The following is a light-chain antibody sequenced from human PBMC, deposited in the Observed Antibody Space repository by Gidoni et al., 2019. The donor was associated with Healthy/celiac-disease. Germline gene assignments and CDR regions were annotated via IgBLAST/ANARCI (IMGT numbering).Light chain of an antibody. CDR1: KSVSSY. CDR3: QQRSNWPRT. Sequence: PATLYLTPGERGTISCRARKSVSSYLAWYQKKPDQAPRLLIYDASNRATGIPARFSGSGSGTDFTLTISSLEPEDFAVYYCQQRSNWPRTFGQGTKVEIK. V-gene: IGKV3-11*01. J-gene: IGKJ1*01. CDR2: DAS.